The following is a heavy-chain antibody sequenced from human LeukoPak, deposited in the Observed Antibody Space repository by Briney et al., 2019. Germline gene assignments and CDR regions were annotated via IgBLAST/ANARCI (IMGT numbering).Heavy chain of an antibody. V-gene: IGHV1-2*02. CDR1: GYNFTDYY. J-gene: IGHJ4*02. CDR2: INPRDGGT. Sequence: ASVKVSCKGSGYNFTDYYLHWVRQAPGQGLEWVGYINPRDGGTSSPQNFRGRVTMTTDASSSTAYMELSRLTSDDTAIYYCAREGNGLLSKDLDYWGQGTLVTVSS. CDR3: AREGNGLLSKDLDY. D-gene: IGHD2-15*01.